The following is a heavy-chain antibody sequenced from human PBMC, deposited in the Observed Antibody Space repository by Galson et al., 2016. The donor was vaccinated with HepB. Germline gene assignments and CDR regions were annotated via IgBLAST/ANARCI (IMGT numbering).Heavy chain of an antibody. V-gene: IGHV4-34*01. D-gene: IGHD1-7*01. J-gene: IGHJ6*02. CDR2: ISHSGSP. CDR3: VRASPGNYDI. Sequence: TLSLTCAVFGWSFSGYYWSWIRQPPGKGLEWIGEISHSGSPIYNPSLKIRVTISLDTSKNQFSLKLSSVTAADTAVYYCVRASPGNYDIWGQGTPVSVSS. CDR1: GWSFSGYY.